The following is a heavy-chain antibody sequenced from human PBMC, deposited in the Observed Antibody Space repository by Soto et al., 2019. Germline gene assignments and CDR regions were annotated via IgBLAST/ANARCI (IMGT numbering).Heavy chain of an antibody. D-gene: IGHD3-3*01. V-gene: IGHV1-46*01. CDR3: ASGDSLWSGPDRQPNFDY. J-gene: IGHJ4*02. CDR1: GYTFTGYS. Sequence: ASVKVSCESSGYTFTGYSMHWVLEGPGHGLKWMGIINPSGSRTSYAQKLQGIGTMTRDTSTSAVSMEMCSLTSEDTAVYYCASGDSLWSGPDRQPNFDYWGQGTLVTASS. CDR2: INPSGSRT.